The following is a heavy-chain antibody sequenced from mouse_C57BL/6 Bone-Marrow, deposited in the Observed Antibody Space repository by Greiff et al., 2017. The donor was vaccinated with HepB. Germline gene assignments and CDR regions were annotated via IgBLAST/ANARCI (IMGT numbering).Heavy chain of an antibody. V-gene: IGHV1-55*01. CDR3: ARDYYYGSSYVYYAMDY. J-gene: IGHJ4*01. Sequence: QVQLQQPGAELVKPGASVKMSCKASGYTFTSYWITWVKQRPGQGLEWIGDIYPGSGSTNYNEKFKSKATLTVDTSSSTAYMQLSSLTSEDSAVYYCARDYYYGSSYVYYAMDYWGQGTPVTVSS. D-gene: IGHD1-1*01. CDR1: GYTFTSYW. CDR2: IYPGSGST.